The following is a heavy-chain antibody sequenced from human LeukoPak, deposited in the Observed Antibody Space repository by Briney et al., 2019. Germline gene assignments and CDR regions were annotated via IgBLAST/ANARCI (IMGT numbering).Heavy chain of an antibody. D-gene: IGHD2-2*02. V-gene: IGHV4-38-2*02. CDR3: ARDTSEEYQLLYNWFDP. CDR1: GYSISSGYY. Sequence: SETLSLTCTVSGYSISSGYYWGWIRQPPGKGLEGVGSIYHSGSTYYNPSLKSRVTISVDTSKNQFSLKLSSVTAADTAVYYCARDTSEEYQLLYNWFDPWGQGTLVTVSS. CDR2: IYHSGST. J-gene: IGHJ5*02.